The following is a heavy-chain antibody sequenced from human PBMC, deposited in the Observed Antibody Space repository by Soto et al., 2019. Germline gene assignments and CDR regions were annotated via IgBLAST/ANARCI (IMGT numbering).Heavy chain of an antibody. J-gene: IGHJ4*02. CDR1: GGTFSGYA. D-gene: IGHD6-6*01. Sequence: QVQLVQSGAEVKKPGSSVKVSCKASGGTFSGYAISWVRQAPGQGLEWMGGIIPIFGTANYAQKFQGRVTITADESTSTAYMELSSLRSEDTAVYYCARVPEYSSSSGEGYFDYWGQGTLVTVSS. CDR2: IIPIFGTA. V-gene: IGHV1-69*01. CDR3: ARVPEYSSSSGEGYFDY.